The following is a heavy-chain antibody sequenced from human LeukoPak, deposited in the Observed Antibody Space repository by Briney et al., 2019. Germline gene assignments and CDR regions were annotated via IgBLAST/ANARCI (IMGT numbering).Heavy chain of an antibody. CDR3: ARDWVEWELRERDAFDI. CDR2: ISAYNGNT. Sequence: ASVKASCKASGYTFTSYGISWVRQAPGQGLEWMGWISAYNGNTNYAQKLQGRVTMTTDTSTSTAYMELRSLRSDDTAVYYCARDWVEWELRERDAFDIWGQGTMVTVSS. J-gene: IGHJ3*02. D-gene: IGHD1-26*01. V-gene: IGHV1-18*01. CDR1: GYTFTSYG.